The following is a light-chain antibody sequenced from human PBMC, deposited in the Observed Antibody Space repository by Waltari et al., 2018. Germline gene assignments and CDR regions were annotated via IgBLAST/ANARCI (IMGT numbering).Light chain of an antibody. CDR1: QSVGRS. CDR2: GAS. Sequence: SCWASQSVGRSLAWYQQKRGQAPRLLIYGASTRATGIPDRFSGSGSGTDFSLTISRLEPEDFAVYYCHHYVRLPVTFGQGTKVEI. CDR3: HHYVRLPVT. J-gene: IGKJ1*01. V-gene: IGKV3-20*01.